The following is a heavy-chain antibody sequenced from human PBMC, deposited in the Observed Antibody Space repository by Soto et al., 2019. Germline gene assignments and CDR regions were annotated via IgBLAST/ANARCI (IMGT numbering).Heavy chain of an antibody. Sequence: GGSLRLSCAASGFTVSSNYMSWVRQAPGKGLEWVSVIYSGGSTYYADSVKGRFTISRHNSKNTLYLQMNSLRAEDTAMYYCARWMSSGSYYFDYWGQGTLVTVSS. CDR3: ARWMSSGSYYFDY. CDR2: IYSGGST. D-gene: IGHD1-26*01. J-gene: IGHJ4*02. CDR1: GFTVSSNY. V-gene: IGHV3-53*04.